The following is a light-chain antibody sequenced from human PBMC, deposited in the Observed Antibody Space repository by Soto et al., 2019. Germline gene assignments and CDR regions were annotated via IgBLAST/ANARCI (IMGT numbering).Light chain of an antibody. V-gene: IGKV3-20*01. J-gene: IGKJ1*01. CDR3: QQYSSSPPT. CDR1: QRVRSSY. CDR2: GAS. Sequence: EIVLTQSPGTLSLSPGEGATLSCRASQRVRSSYLAWYQRKSGQTPRLIIYGASSRATGIPDRFSGSGSGTDFTITTSRLEPEDVAVYYCQQYSSSPPTFGQGTKVEIK.